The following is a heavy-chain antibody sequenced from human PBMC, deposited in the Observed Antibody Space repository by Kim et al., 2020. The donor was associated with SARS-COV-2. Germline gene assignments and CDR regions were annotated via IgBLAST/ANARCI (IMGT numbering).Heavy chain of an antibody. J-gene: IGHJ6*02. D-gene: IGHD4-17*01. CDR3: ARDRGDYNYYYGMDV. CDR1: GYTFTSYY. Sequence: ASVKVSCKASGYTFTSYYMHWVRQAPGQGLEWMGIINPSGGSTSYAQKFQGRVTMTRDTSTSTVYMELSSLRSEDTAVYYCARDRGDYNYYYGMDVWGQGTTVTVSS. CDR2: INPSGGST. V-gene: IGHV1-46*01.